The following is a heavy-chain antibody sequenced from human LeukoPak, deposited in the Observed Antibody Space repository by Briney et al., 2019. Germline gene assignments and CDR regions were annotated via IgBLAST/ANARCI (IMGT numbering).Heavy chain of an antibody. CDR1: GFTFSSYS. CDR2: ISSSSSYI. Sequence: GGSLRLSCAASGFTFSSYSMNWVRQAPGKGLEWVSSISSSSSYIYYADSVKGRFTISRDNAKNSLYLQMNSLRAEDTAVYYCARDWFGSGGSCYKYWGQGTLVTVSS. D-gene: IGHD2-15*01. CDR3: ARDWFGSGGSCYKY. V-gene: IGHV3-21*01. J-gene: IGHJ4*02.